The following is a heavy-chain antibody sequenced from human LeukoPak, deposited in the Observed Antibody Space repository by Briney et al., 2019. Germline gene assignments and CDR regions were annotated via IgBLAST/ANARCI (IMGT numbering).Heavy chain of an antibody. CDR2: ISGSGGST. CDR1: GFTFSTYA. CDR3: AKCAVRGVITGLDY. Sequence: PGGSLRLSCAASGFTFSTYAMSWVRQAPGQGLEWGSAISGSGGSTCYADSVKGRFTISRDNFKNTLYLQMNSLRAEDTAVYYCAKCAVRGVITGLDYWGQGTLVTVSS. V-gene: IGHV3-23*01. J-gene: IGHJ4*02. D-gene: IGHD3-10*01.